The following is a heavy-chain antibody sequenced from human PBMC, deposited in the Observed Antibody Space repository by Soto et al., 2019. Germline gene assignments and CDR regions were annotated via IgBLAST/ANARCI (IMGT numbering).Heavy chain of an antibody. V-gene: IGHV3-23*01. J-gene: IGHJ5*02. D-gene: IGHD2-15*01. CDR1: GFTFSSYA. Sequence: GGSLRLSCAASGFTFSSYAMSWVRQAPGKGLEWVSAISGSGGSTYYADSVKGRFTISRDNSKNTLYLQMNSLRAEDTAVYYCPGGSPLYEWFDPWGQGTLVTVSS. CDR3: PGGSPLYEWFDP. CDR2: ISGSGGST.